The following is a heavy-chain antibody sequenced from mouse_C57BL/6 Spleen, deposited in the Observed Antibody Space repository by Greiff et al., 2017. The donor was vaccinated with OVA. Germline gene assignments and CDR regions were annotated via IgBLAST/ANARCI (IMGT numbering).Heavy chain of an antibody. Sequence: VQLQQPGAELVRPGSSVKLSCKASGYTFTSYWMDWVKQRPGQGLEWIGNMYPSDSETHYNQKFKDKATLTVDKSSSTAYMQLSSLTSEDSAVYYCARAGDYWGQGTTLTVSS. CDR3: ARAGDY. V-gene: IGHV1-61*01. CDR1: GYTFTSYW. J-gene: IGHJ2*01. CDR2: MYPSDSET.